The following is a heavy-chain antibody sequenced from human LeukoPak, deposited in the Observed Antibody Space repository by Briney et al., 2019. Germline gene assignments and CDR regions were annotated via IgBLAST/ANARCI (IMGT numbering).Heavy chain of an antibody. Sequence: PGGSLRLSCAASGFTFSSYAMSWVRQAPGKGLEWVSSISGSGGSTFYADSVKGRFTFSRDNSKSTLYLQMDSLRAEDTAIYYCAKIGSGSWTDYWGQGTLVTVSS. CDR2: ISGSGGST. CDR3: AKIGSGSWTDY. V-gene: IGHV3-23*01. D-gene: IGHD6-13*01. J-gene: IGHJ4*02. CDR1: GFTFSSYA.